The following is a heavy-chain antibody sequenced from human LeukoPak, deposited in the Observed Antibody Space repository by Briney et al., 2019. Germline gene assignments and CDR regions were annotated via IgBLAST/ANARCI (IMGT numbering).Heavy chain of an antibody. CDR2: ISSSSSYI. D-gene: IGHD2-15*01. V-gene: IGHV3-21*05. CDR1: GFTFSSYE. J-gene: IGHJ3*02. CDR3: ARDRFSGDNYYRDAFDI. Sequence: GGSLRLSCAASGFTFSSYEMNWVRQAPGKGLEWVSYISSSSSYIYYADSVKGRFTTSRDNAKNSLYLQMNSLRAEDTAVYYCARDRFSGDNYYRDAFDIWGQGTMVTVSS.